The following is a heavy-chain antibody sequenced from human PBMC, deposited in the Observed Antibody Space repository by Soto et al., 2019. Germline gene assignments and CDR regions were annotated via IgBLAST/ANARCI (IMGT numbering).Heavy chain of an antibody. CDR2: ISGSGGST. CDR3: AKDSVTMVWGTYFDY. CDR1: GFTFSSYV. J-gene: IGHJ4*02. V-gene: IGHV3-23*01. D-gene: IGHD3-10*01. Sequence: GGSLRLSCAASGFTFSSYVMSWVRQAPGKGLEWVSAISGSGGSTYYADSVKGRFTISRDNSKNTLYLQMNSLRAEDTAVYYCAKDSVTMVWGTYFDYWGQGTLVTVSS.